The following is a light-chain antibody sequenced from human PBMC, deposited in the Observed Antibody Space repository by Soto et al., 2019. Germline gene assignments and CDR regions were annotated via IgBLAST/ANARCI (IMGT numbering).Light chain of an antibody. Sequence: EIVLTQSPGTLSLSPGERATLFCRASQSVSSRYLVWYQQKPGQAPRLLIYGASSRATGIPDRFSGSGSGTDFTLTISRLDPEDFAVYYCQQYGSSPLTFGGGTKVEIK. CDR2: GAS. CDR1: QSVSSRY. CDR3: QQYGSSPLT. V-gene: IGKV3-20*01. J-gene: IGKJ4*01.